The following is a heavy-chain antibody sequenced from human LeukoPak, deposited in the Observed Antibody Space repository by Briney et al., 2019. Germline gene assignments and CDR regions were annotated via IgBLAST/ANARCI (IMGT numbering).Heavy chain of an antibody. CDR3: ARGQKSSSWSYYYYYYMDV. J-gene: IGHJ6*03. CDR1: GYTFTGYY. CDR2: MNPNSGNT. D-gene: IGHD6-13*01. V-gene: IGHV1-8*02. Sequence: ASVKVSCKASGYTFTGYYMHWVRQAPGQGLEWMGWMNPNSGNTGYAQKFQGRVTMTRNTSISTAYMELSSLRSEDTAVYYCARGQKSSSWSYYYYYYMDVWGKGTTVTISS.